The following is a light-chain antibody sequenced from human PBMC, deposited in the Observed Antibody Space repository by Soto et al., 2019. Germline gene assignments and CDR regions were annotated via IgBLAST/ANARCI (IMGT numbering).Light chain of an antibody. V-gene: IGLV2-14*03. CDR3: TSYTTSSTLL. J-gene: IGLJ2*01. CDR2: DVT. Sequence: QSALTQPASVSGSPGQSITISCTGASSDVGHYNYVSWYQQHPGKAPKLLIYDVTNRPSGVSYRFSGSKSDNTASLTISGLQAEDEADYYCTSYTTSSTLLFGGGTKLTVL. CDR1: SSDVGHYNY.